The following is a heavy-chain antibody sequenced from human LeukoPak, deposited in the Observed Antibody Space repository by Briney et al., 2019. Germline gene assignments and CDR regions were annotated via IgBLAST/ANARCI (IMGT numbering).Heavy chain of an antibody. CDR2: IRSKANSYAT. J-gene: IGHJ6*03. V-gene: IGHV3-73*01. CDR1: GFTFSGSA. CDR3: TRLGGVDYYYYYYMDV. D-gene: IGHD2-8*01. Sequence: GGSLRLSCAASGFTFSGSAMHWVRQASGKGLEWVGRIRSKANSYATAYAASVKGRFTISRDDSKNTAYLQMNSLKTEDTAVYYCTRLGGVDYYYYYYMDVWGKGTTVTVSS.